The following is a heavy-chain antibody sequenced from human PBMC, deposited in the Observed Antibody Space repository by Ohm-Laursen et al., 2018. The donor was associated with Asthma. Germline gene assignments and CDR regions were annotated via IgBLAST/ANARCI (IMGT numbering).Heavy chain of an antibody. CDR2: INSVFRTT. Sequence: SVKVSCKSSGGTFSNYVIGWVRQAPGQGLEWMGGINSVFRTTDYAQKFQGRVTITADESTATVYMELSSLRSDDTALYYCGRKQGSCIVSTCYSLDFWGQGTLVTVSS. D-gene: IGHD2-15*01. V-gene: IGHV1-69*13. CDR1: GGTFSNYV. CDR3: GRKQGSCIVSTCYSLDF. J-gene: IGHJ4*02.